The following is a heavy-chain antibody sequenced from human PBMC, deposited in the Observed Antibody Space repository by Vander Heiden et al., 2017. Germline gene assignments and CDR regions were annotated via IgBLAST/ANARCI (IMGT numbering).Heavy chain of an antibody. J-gene: IGHJ4*02. CDR2: ISYDGSNK. V-gene: IGHV3-30*04. Sequence: QVQLVESGGGVVQPGRSLRLSCAASGFTFSSYAMHWVRQAPGKGMEWVAVISYDGSNKYYADSVKGRFIISRDNSKNTLYLQMNSLRAEDTAVYYCARDTPGKDYWGQGTLVTVSS. CDR1: GFTFSSYA. CDR3: ARDTPGKDY. D-gene: IGHD6-13*01.